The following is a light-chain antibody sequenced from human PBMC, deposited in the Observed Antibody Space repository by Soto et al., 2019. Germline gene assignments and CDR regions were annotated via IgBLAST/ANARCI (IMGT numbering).Light chain of an antibody. V-gene: IGKV3-11*01. CDR1: QSVSRY. J-gene: IGKJ5*01. Sequence: IVLAQSPATLSLSPGDRATLSCRASQSVSRYLAWFQQKPGQTPRLLIYGASNRATGIPDRFSGSGSGTDFTLTISTLEPEDFAVYYCQQRINWPITFGQGTRLEIK. CDR2: GAS. CDR3: QQRINWPIT.